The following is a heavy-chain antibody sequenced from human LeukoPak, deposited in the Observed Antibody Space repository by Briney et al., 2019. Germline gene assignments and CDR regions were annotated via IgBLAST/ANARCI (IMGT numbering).Heavy chain of an antibody. J-gene: IGHJ4*02. CDR1: GFTVSTNY. CDR3: ARIHSGDDF. D-gene: IGHD5-12*01. Sequence: GGSLRLSCAASGFTVSTNYMSWVRQAPGKGLEWVAVIYSHGKTYYADSVKGRFTISRDNSKNTLWLQMNSLRAEDTAVYYCARIHSGDDFWGQGTLVTVSS. V-gene: IGHV3-53*01. CDR2: IYSHGKT.